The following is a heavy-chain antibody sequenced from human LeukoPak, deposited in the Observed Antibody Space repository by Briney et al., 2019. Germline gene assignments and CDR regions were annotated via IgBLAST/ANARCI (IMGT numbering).Heavy chain of an antibody. V-gene: IGHV4-59*08. D-gene: IGHD5-18*01. CDR2: IYYSGST. CDR3: AGSYGDINWFDP. Sequence: PSETLSLTCTVSGGSISSYYWSWIRQPPGKGLEWIGYIYYSGSTNYNPSLKSRVTISVDTSKNQFSLKLSSVTAADTAVYYCAGSYGDINWFDPWGQGTLVTVSS. J-gene: IGHJ5*02. CDR1: GGSISSYY.